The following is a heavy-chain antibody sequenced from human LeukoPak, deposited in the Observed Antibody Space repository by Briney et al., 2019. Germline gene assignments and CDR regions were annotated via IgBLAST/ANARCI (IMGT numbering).Heavy chain of an antibody. D-gene: IGHD3-3*01. J-gene: IGHJ4*02. Sequence: SQTLSLNCTVSGGSISSGGYYWSWIRQHPGKGLEWIGYIYYSGSTYYNPSLKSRVTISVDTSKNQFSLKLSSVTAADTAVYYCARGRTYYDFWSGYYEQTTPLPDYWGQGTLVTVSS. V-gene: IGHV4-31*03. CDR2: IYYSGST. CDR1: GGSISSGGYY. CDR3: ARGRTYYDFWSGYYEQTTPLPDY.